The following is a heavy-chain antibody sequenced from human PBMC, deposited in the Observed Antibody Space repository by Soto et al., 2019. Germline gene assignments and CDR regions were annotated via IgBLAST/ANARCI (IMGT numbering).Heavy chain of an antibody. V-gene: IGHV3-30-3*01. J-gene: IGHJ4*02. CDR3: ARDGYSRASSDKYFDS. Sequence: SLRLCCAASGFTFRSGSMHGVRQAAGKGPEWVAVISYDGSNKYYADSVKGRFTISRDNSKNTLYLQMNSLRAEDTDVYYCARDGYSRASSDKYFDSWGTGNMV. CDR2: ISYDGSNK. D-gene: IGHD6-19*01. CDR1: GFTFRSGS.